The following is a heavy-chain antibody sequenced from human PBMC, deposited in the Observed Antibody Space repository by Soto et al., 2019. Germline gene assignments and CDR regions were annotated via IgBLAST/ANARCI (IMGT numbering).Heavy chain of an antibody. V-gene: IGHV1-46*01. CDR2: INPSGGST. Sequence: GASVKVSCKASGYTFTSYYMHWVRQAPGQGLEWMGIINPSGGSTSYAQKFQGRVTMTRDTSTSTVYMELSSLRSEDTAVYYWARSSEHNWFDPWGQGTLVTVSS. CDR1: GYTFTSYY. CDR3: ARSSEHNWFDP. J-gene: IGHJ5*02.